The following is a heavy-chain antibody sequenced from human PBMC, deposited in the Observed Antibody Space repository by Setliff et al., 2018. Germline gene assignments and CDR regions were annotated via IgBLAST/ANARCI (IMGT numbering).Heavy chain of an antibody. CDR3: ARGQGHYYDSSGCLDY. CDR1: GGTFSNYG. D-gene: IGHD3-22*01. Sequence: SVKVSCKASGGTFSNYGVSRVRQAPGQGLEWMGGTIPLFGTTDYAQNFQDRVTITTDKTTSTAFMELSSLRSEDTAVYFCARGQGHYYDSSGCLDYWGQGTLVTVSS. J-gene: IGHJ4*02. V-gene: IGHV1-69*05. CDR2: TIPLFGTT.